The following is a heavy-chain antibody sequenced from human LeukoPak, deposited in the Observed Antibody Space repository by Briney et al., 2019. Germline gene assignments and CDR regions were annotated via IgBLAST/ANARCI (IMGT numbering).Heavy chain of an antibody. Sequence: PSQTLSLTCAVSGGSISSGGYSWSWIRQPPGKSLEWIGYIYHSGSTYYNPSLKSRVTISVDRSKNQFSLKLSSVTAADTAVYYCARGSSLGGSPVLDWGQGTLVTVSS. V-gene: IGHV4-30-2*01. CDR3: ARGSSLGGSPVLD. J-gene: IGHJ4*02. CDR2: IYHSGST. CDR1: GGSISSGGYS. D-gene: IGHD1-26*01.